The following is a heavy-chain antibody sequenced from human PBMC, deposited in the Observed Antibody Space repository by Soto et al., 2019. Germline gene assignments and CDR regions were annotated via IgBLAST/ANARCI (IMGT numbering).Heavy chain of an antibody. CDR1: GFTFSSYA. D-gene: IGHD3-10*01. CDR3: ASMPRGGSRDY. CDR2: ISYDGRNK. J-gene: IGHJ4*02. V-gene: IGHV3-30*04. Sequence: QVQLVESGGGVVQPGRSLRLSCAASGFTFSSYAMHWVRQAPGKGLEWVAVISYDGRNKYYADSVKGRFTISRDNSKNTLYLQMNSLRAEDTAVYYCASMPRGGSRDYWGQGTLVTVSS.